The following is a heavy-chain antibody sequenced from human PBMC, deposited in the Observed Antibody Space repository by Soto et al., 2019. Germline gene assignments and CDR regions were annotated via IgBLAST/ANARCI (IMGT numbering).Heavy chain of an antibody. D-gene: IGHD3-3*01. CDR1: GFTFRSYA. CDR2: ISGSGGGT. J-gene: IGHJ4*02. V-gene: IGHV3-23*04. Sequence: EVQVVESGGGLVQPGGSLRLSCAASGFTFRSYAMAWVRQAPGKGLEWVSGISGSGGGTYYADAVKGRFTISRDKSTNTLYLQMNSLRAEDTAVYYCAKCAFGVVTDYFDYWGQGTLVTVSS. CDR3: AKCAFGVVTDYFDY.